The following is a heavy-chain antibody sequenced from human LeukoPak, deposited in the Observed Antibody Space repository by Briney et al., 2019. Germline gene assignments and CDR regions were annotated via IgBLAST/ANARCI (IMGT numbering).Heavy chain of an antibody. V-gene: IGHV3-21*04. Sequence: GGSLRLSCAASGFTFSSYAMHWVRQAPGKGLEWVSSISSSGGLIYYGDSVKGRFTISRDNAKNSLYLQSNNLRAEDTAVYYCAKDHWVAAAGSVDYWGQGTLVTVSS. CDR1: GFTFSSYA. J-gene: IGHJ4*02. CDR3: AKDHWVAAAGSVDY. D-gene: IGHD6-13*01. CDR2: ISSSGGLI.